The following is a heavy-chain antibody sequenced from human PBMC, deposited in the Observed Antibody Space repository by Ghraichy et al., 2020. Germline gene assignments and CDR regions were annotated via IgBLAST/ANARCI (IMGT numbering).Heavy chain of an antibody. CDR1: GGSISSYY. V-gene: IGHV4-59*01. CDR3: ARVYWGSPPYYFDY. D-gene: IGHD7-27*01. J-gene: IGHJ4*02. CDR2: IYYSGST. Sequence: SETLSLTCTVSGGSISSYYWSWIRQPPGKGLEWIGYIYYSGSTNYNPSLKSRVTISVDTSKNQFSLKLSSVTAADTAVYYCARVYWGSPPYYFDYWGQGTLVTVSS.